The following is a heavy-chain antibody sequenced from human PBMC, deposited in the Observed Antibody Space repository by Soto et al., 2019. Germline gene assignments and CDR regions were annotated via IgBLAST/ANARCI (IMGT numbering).Heavy chain of an antibody. CDR2: ISYDGSNK. V-gene: IGHV3-30*18. J-gene: IGHJ4*02. Sequence: QVQLVESGGGVVQPGRSLRLSCAASGFTFSSYGMHWVRQAPGKGLEWVALISYDGSNKYYADSVKGRFTISRDNSKNTLYLQMNSLRAEDAAVYYCAKDRGTSYGRQGTGKNWGQGTLVTVSS. CDR3: AKDRGTSYGRQGTGKN. CDR1: GFTFSSYG. D-gene: IGHD2-2*01.